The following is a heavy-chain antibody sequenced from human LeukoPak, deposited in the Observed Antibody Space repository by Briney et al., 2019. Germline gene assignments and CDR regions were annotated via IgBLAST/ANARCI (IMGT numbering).Heavy chain of an antibody. V-gene: IGHV4-59*01. Sequence: SETLSLTCTVPGGSISIYYSSWVRQPPGKGLEWVASIYHSGSTYSNHTLKSGVTISTDTSKNQFSLKLNSVTAADTAVYYCARVARDGYLPYYFDYWGPGTPVTVSS. CDR2: IYHSGST. CDR1: GGSISIYY. CDR3: ARVARDGYLPYYFDY. J-gene: IGHJ4*02. D-gene: IGHD5-24*01.